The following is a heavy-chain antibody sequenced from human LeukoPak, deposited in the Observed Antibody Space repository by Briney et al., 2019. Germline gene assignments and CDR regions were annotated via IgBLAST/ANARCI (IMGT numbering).Heavy chain of an antibody. D-gene: IGHD2-15*01. CDR1: GYTFTSYG. CDR3: ARAPYCSGGSCYSFRFDP. Sequence: ASVKVSCKASGYTFTSYGISWVRQAPGQGLEWMGWISAYSGNTNYAQKFQGRLTVTTDTFMTTAYMELSSLRSEDTAVYYCARAPYCSGGSCYSFRFDPWGQGTLVTVSS. J-gene: IGHJ5*02. V-gene: IGHV1-18*01. CDR2: ISAYSGNT.